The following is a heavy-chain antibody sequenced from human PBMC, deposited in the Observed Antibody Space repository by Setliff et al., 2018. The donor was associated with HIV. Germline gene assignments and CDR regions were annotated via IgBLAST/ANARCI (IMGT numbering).Heavy chain of an antibody. Sequence: PSETLSLTCAVSGYSISSGYYWGWIRQPPGKGLEWIGEIYHSGSTNYNPSLKSRVTISMDKSKSQFSLILTSVTAADTAVYYCARDPGGYTYAKDYWGQGTLVTVSS. CDR1: GYSISSGYY. CDR2: IYHSGST. J-gene: IGHJ4*02. CDR3: ARDPGGYTYAKDY. V-gene: IGHV4-38-2*02. D-gene: IGHD5-18*01.